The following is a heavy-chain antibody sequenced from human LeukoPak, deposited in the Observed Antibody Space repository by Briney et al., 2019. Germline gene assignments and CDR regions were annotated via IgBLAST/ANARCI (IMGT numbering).Heavy chain of an antibody. D-gene: IGHD4-17*01. V-gene: IGHV3-23*01. CDR3: AKDPLTVTPYFDY. Sequence: QPGGSLRLSCAASGFTFSNYAMSWVCQAPGKGLEWVSTISGSASKTYYADSVKGRFTISRDNSKNTLCLQMNSLRAEDTAVYYCAKDPLTVTPYFDYWGQGTLVTVSS. CDR2: ISGSASKT. CDR1: GFTFSNYA. J-gene: IGHJ4*02.